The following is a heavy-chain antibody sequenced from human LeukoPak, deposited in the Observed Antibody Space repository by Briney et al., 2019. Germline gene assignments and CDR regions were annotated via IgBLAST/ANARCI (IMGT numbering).Heavy chain of an antibody. J-gene: IGHJ4*02. CDR1: GFTFSTFA. CDR2: IFPSGGEI. Sequence: GGSLRLSCAASGFTFSTFAMIWVRQPPGKGLEWVSSIFPSGGEIHYADSVRGRFTISRDNSKSTLSLQMNSLRAEDTAVYYCARDGLRITMIVVVTPLDYWGQGTLVTVSS. V-gene: IGHV3-23*01. CDR3: ARDGLRITMIVVVTPLDY. D-gene: IGHD3-22*01.